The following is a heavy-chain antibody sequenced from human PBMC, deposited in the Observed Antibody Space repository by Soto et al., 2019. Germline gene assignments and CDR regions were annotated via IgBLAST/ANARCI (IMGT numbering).Heavy chain of an antibody. V-gene: IGHV3-23*01. J-gene: IGHJ4*02. CDR3: VKERTVTTADFDY. D-gene: IGHD4-4*01. CDR1: GFTFSSYA. Sequence: LRLSCAASGFTFSSYAMSWVRQAPGKGLEWVSSISGRGGNTYYADSVKGRFTISRDNSKDTLYLQMNSLRVEDTAVYYCVKERTVTTADFDYWGQGTLVTVSS. CDR2: ISGRGGNT.